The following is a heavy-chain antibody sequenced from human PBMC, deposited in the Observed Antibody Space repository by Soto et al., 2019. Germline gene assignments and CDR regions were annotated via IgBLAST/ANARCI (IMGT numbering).Heavy chain of an antibody. Sequence: QVQLVQSGAEVKKPGASVKVSCKASGYTFTSYGISWVRQAPGQGLEWMGWISAYNGNTKYAQKLQGRGTMTTDTSTRTGFMELRSLRSDDTAVVSCAGDPEIFDQWGPGTPGTVSS. J-gene: IGHJ4*02. V-gene: IGHV1-18*01. CDR3: AGDPEIFDQ. CDR1: GYTFTSYG. CDR2: ISAYNGNT.